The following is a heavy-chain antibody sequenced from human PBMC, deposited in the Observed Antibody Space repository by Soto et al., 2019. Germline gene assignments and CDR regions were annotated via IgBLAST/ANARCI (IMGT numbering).Heavy chain of an antibody. Sequence: EVQLVESGGGLIQPGGSLRLICAASGLSVTANYMTWVRQAPGKGLEWLSIIYRGGGTYYADSLKGRAIISRDGSRNMVFLHMNSLTAEHAGVYYCARRDDSETFDIWGRGTVVNVSS. D-gene: IGHD5-18*01. V-gene: IGHV3-53*01. CDR2: IYRGGGT. J-gene: IGHJ3*02. CDR1: GLSVTANY. CDR3: ARRDDSETFDI.